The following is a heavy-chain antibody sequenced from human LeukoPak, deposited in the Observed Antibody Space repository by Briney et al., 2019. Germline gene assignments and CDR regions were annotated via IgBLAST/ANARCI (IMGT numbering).Heavy chain of an antibody. Sequence: GGSLRLSCAASGFTFSSYAMSWVRQAPGKGLEWVSAISGSGGSTYYADSVKGRFTISRDNSKNTLYLQMNSLRAEDTAVYYCAKEFQADYYDSSGYYGYFDYWGQGTLVTVSS. CDR1: GFTFSSYA. D-gene: IGHD3-22*01. CDR2: ISGSGGST. V-gene: IGHV3-23*01. J-gene: IGHJ4*02. CDR3: AKEFQADYYDSSGYYGYFDY.